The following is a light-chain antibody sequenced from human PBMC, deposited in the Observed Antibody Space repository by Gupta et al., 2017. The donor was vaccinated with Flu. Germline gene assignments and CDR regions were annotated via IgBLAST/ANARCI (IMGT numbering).Light chain of an antibody. CDR3: QQYGSSYT. CDR1: QSVSSSY. J-gene: IGKJ2*01. V-gene: IGKV3-20*01. Sequence: PGTLSLSPGERATLYCRASQSVSSSYLAWYQQKPGQAPRLLIYGASSRATGIPDRFSGSGSGTDFTLTISRLEPEDFAVYYCQQYGSSYTFGQGTKLEIK. CDR2: GAS.